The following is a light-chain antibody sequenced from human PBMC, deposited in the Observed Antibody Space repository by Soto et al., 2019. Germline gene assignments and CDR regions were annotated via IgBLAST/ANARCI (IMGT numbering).Light chain of an antibody. J-gene: IGLJ3*02. V-gene: IGLV1-44*01. CDR1: SSNIGSET. Sequence: QSVLTQPPSASGTPGQRATISCSGSSSNIGSETVNWYQQLPGTAPKVLIYSNNQRPSGVPDRFSGSKSGTSASLAISGLQSEDEADYYCAAWDDSLNGWVFGGGTKLTVL. CDR2: SNN. CDR3: AAWDDSLNGWV.